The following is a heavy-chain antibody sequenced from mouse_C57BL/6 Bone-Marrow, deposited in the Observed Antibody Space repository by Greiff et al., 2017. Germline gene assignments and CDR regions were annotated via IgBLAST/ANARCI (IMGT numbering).Heavy chain of an antibody. CDR3: ARHEDLYYDYDPAWFAY. J-gene: IGHJ3*01. CDR2: FYPGSGSI. CDR1: GYTFTEYT. V-gene: IGHV1-62-2*01. Sequence: QVQLQQSGAELVKPGASVTLSCKASGYTFTEYTIHWVKQRSGQGLEWIGWFYPGSGSIKYNEKFKDKATLTADKSSSTVYMELSRLTSEDSAVYFCARHEDLYYDYDPAWFAYWGQGTLVTVSA. D-gene: IGHD2-4*01.